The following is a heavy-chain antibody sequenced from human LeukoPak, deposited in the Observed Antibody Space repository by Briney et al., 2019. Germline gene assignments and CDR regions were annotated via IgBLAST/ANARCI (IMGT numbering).Heavy chain of an antibody. CDR3: ARLPPSYTIFGVVSDY. Sequence: ASVKVSCKASGGTFSSYAISWVRQAPGQGLEWMGGIIPIFGTANYAQKFQGRVTITADESTSTAYMELSGLRSEDTAVYYCARLPPSYTIFGVVSDYWGQGTLVTVSS. CDR1: GGTFSSYA. J-gene: IGHJ4*02. V-gene: IGHV1-69*01. CDR2: IIPIFGTA. D-gene: IGHD3-3*01.